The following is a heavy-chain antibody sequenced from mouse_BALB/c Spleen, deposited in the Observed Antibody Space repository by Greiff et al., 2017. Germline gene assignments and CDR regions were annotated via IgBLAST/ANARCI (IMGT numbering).Heavy chain of an antibody. V-gene: IGHV3-8*02. J-gene: IGHJ2*01. CDR1: GDSITSGY. Sequence: VQLKESGPSLVKPSQTLSLTCSVTGDSITSGYWNWVRKFPGNKLEYMGYISYSGSTYYNPSLKSRISITRDTSKNQYYLQLNSVTTEDTATYYCARHYYGSSYFDYWGQGTTLTVSS. CDR3: ARHYYGSSYFDY. CDR2: ISYSGST. D-gene: IGHD1-1*01.